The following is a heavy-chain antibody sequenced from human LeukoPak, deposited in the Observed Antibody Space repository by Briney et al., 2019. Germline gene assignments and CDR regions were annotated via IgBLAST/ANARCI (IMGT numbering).Heavy chain of an antibody. CDR2: ISSSSSYI. Sequence: GGSLRLSCAASGFTFRSYNMNWVRQAPGKRPEWVSSISSSSSYIYYADSVKGRFTISRDNAKNSLYLQMNSLRAEDTALYYCARGASRADYWGLGTLVTVSS. CDR3: ARGASRADY. CDR1: GFTFRSYN. V-gene: IGHV3-21*01. J-gene: IGHJ4*02.